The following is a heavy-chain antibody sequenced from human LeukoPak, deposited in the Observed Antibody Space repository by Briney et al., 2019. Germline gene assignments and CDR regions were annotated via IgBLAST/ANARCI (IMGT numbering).Heavy chain of an antibody. Sequence: GGSLRLSCAASGFTFSTNWMYWVRQAPGKGLVWVSRIHSDGRSIGYADSVKGRFTISRDNAYNTLYLQMNSLRAEDTALYYCASGGRVGDIFDIWGQGTMVRVSS. CDR1: GFTFSTNW. D-gene: IGHD2-15*01. V-gene: IGHV3-74*01. CDR2: IHSDGRSI. CDR3: ASGGRVGDIFDI. J-gene: IGHJ3*02.